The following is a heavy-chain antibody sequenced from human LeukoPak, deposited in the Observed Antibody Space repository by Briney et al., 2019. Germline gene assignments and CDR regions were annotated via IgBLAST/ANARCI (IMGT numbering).Heavy chain of an antibody. Sequence: ASVKVSCKASGYTFTSYYMHWVRQAPGQGLEWMGIINPSGGSTSYAQKFQGRVTITRNTSISTAYMELSSLRSEDTAVYYCARGLHTIFGDNNWFDPWGQGTLVTVSS. D-gene: IGHD3-3*01. J-gene: IGHJ5*02. CDR2: INPSGGST. V-gene: IGHV1-46*01. CDR1: GYTFTSYY. CDR3: ARGLHTIFGDNNWFDP.